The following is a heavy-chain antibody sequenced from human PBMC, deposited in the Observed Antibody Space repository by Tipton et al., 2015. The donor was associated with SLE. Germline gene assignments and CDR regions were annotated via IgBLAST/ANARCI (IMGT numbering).Heavy chain of an antibody. CDR2: IDHSGST. CDR3: ARDGIWQWLDY. J-gene: IGHJ4*02. V-gene: IGHV4-59*01. D-gene: IGHD6-19*01. Sequence: TLSLTCSVSGGSLGSYFWTWIRQPPGKGLESIGYIDHSGSTGYNPSLKSRVTMSVDTSNNQFSLKLSSVTAADTAVYYCARDGIWQWLDYWGQGTLVTVSS. CDR1: GGSLGSYF.